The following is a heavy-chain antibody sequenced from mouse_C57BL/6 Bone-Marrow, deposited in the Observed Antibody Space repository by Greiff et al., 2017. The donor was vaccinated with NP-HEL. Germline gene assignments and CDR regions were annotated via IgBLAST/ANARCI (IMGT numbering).Heavy chain of an antibody. V-gene: IGHV1-4*01. CDR2: INPSSGYT. D-gene: IGHD2-5*01. Sequence: VKLMESGAELARPGASVKMSCKASGYTFTSYTMHWVKQRPGQGLEWIGYINPSSGYTKYNQKFKDKATLTADKSSSTAYMQLSSLTSEDSAVYYCARRSYSNYWYFDVWGTGTTVTVSS. CDR3: ARRSYSNYWYFDV. CDR1: GYTFTSYT. J-gene: IGHJ1*03.